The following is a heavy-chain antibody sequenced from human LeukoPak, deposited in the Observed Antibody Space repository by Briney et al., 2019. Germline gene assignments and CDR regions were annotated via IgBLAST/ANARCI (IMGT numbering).Heavy chain of an antibody. Sequence: PPGGSLRLSCAASGFTVSSNYMNWVRQAPGKGLEWVSMIYPNGNTFYTDSVKGRFTISRDNSKNTLDLQMSSLRAEDTAIYYCARRGHGYGSPFDYWGQGTLVTVSS. V-gene: IGHV3-66*04. CDR3: ARRGHGYGSPFDY. CDR2: IYPNGNT. J-gene: IGHJ4*02. CDR1: GFTVSSNY. D-gene: IGHD5-18*01.